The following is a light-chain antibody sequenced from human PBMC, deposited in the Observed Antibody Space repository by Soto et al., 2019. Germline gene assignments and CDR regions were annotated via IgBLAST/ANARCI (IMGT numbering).Light chain of an antibody. V-gene: IGKV3-15*01. CDR2: DAS. CDR1: ESVRSN. J-gene: IGKJ2*01. Sequence: EIVMTQSPATLSVSPGERATLSCRASESVRSNLAWYQQKPGQAPRLLIYDASTRATGIPARFSGSGSGTEFTLTISSLQSEDFAVYYCHQYNNWPPKHTFGQGTKLEIK. CDR3: HQYNNWPPKHT.